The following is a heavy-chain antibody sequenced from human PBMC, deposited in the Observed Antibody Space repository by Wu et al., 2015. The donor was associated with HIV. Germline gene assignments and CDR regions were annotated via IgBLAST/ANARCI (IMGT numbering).Heavy chain of an antibody. CDR1: GYTFNSYD. CDR2: MNPNSGNT. V-gene: IGHV1-8*01. Sequence: QVQLVQSGAEVKKPGASVKVSCKASGYTFNSYDINWVRQAAGQGLEWMGWMNPNSGNTGYSQKFQDRVTMTRNTSINTAYMELSSLRSEDTAIYYCARGSRIYNSGWFAGYWGQGTLVTVSS. J-gene: IGHJ4*02. D-gene: IGHD6-19*01. CDR3: ARGSRIYNSGWFAGY.